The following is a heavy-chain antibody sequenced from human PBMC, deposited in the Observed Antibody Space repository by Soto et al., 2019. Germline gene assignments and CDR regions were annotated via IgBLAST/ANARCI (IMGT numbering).Heavy chain of an antibody. D-gene: IGHD6-19*01. CDR2: ISGGGRPI. CDR3: ARDLGWAFDS. CDR1: GFTFSTFS. V-gene: IGHV3-48*02. J-gene: IGHJ4*02. Sequence: EVQLVESGGGSVQPGGSLRLSCAASGFTFSTFSMNWVRQAPGRGLEWISYISGGGRPISYADSVKGRFTISRDNAKNSLYLQMDSLTHEDTGVYYCARDLGWAFDSWGQGTLVTVSS.